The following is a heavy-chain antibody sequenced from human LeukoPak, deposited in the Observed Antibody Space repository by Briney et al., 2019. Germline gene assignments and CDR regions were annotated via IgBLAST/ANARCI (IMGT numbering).Heavy chain of an antibody. J-gene: IGHJ4*02. CDR3: AREKKGIVVVPAAIPDY. D-gene: IGHD2-2*02. CDR2: IYTSGST. CDR1: GGSISSGSYY. V-gene: IGHV4-61*02. Sequence: SETLSLTCTVSGGSISSGSYYWSWIRQPAGKGLEWIGRIYTSGSTNYNPSLKSRVTISVDTSKNQFSLKLSSVTAADTAVYYCAREKKGIVVVPAAIPDYWGQGTLVTVSS.